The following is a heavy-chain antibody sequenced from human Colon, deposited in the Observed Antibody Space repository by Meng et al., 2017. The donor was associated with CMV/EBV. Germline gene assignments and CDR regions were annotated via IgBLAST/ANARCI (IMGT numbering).Heavy chain of an antibody. J-gene: IGHJ4*02. V-gene: IGHV3-11*04. CDR2: ISDTGSFI. Sequence: GGSLRLSCAASGFTFNDYFMAWIRQAPGRGLEWISYISDTGSFIYYADSVRGRFTISRDNAKNSLYLQMNSLRAEDTAVYYCARDHRGRPHDYWGQGTLVTVSS. CDR1: GFTFNDYF. D-gene: IGHD1-14*01. CDR3: ARDHRGRPHDY.